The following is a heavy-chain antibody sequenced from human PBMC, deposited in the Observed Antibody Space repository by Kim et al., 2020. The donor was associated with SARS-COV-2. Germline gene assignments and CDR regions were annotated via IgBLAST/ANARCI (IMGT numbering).Heavy chain of an antibody. J-gene: IGHJ4*02. Sequence: GGSLRLSCTASGFTFGDYAMSWFRQAPGKGLEWVGFIRSKAYGGTTEYAASVKGRFTISRDDSKSIAYLQMNSLKTEDTAVYYCTRYSGYDFDYFDYWGQGTLVTVSS. CDR2: IRSKAYGGTT. CDR3: TRYSGYDFDYFDY. V-gene: IGHV3-49*03. CDR1: GFTFGDYA. D-gene: IGHD5-12*01.